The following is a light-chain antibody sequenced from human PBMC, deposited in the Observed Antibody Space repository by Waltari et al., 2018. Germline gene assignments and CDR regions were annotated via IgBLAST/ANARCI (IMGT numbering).Light chain of an antibody. CDR1: SSNIGNNY. CDR2: ENT. Sequence: QSVLTQPPSVSAAPGPRVTIPCSGGSSNIGNNYVPWYRQFPGTAPKLLIYENTERPSGIPGRFSGSKSGTSATLDITGLQAGDEADYYCGTWDSSLSGAVFGGGTHLTVL. J-gene: IGLJ7*01. CDR3: GTWDSSLSGAV. V-gene: IGLV1-51*02.